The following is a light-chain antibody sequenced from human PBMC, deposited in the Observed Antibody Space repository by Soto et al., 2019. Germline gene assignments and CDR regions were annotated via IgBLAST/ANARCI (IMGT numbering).Light chain of an antibody. Sequence: DIQVTQSPSSLSASVGDRVTITCRASQEIKNYLNWYQRKPGTAPRLLIYAASNLHSGVPSTLSASGSGTDFALNISSLQADDFGTYYCQQGFSLPWTFGQGTKVDIX. CDR2: AAS. CDR3: QQGFSLPWT. J-gene: IGKJ1*01. V-gene: IGKV1-39*01. CDR1: QEIKNY.